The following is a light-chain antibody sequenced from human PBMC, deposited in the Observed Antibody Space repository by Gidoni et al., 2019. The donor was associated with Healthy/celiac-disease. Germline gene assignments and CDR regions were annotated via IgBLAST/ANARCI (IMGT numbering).Light chain of an antibody. J-gene: IGLJ2*01. Sequence: SYALTPPPAVSVSPGQTASITCSGDKLGDKYACWYQQKPGQSPVLVIYQDSKRPSGIPERFSGSNSGNTATLTISGTQAMDEADYYCQACDSSTAGVVFGGGTKLTVL. CDR1: KLGDKY. CDR3: QACDSSTAGVV. CDR2: QDS. V-gene: IGLV3-1*01.